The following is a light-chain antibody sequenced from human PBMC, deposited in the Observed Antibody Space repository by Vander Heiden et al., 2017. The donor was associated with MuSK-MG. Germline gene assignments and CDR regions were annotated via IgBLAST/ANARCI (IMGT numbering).Light chain of an antibody. V-gene: IGKV1-5*03. CDR3: KQYNTYSWT. Sequence: IQMTQSPSTLYASVGDRITITCRASQIVSRWLAWYQQKPGNAPKLLIYKASTLESGVPSRFSGSGSGTEFTLTISSLQPDDFATYYCKQYNTYSWTFGQGTKVEVK. CDR1: QIVSRW. J-gene: IGKJ1*01. CDR2: KAS.